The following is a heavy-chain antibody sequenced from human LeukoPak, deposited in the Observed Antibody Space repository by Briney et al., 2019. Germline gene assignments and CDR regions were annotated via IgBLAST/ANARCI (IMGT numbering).Heavy chain of an antibody. CDR2: ISSSSSYI. J-gene: IGHJ3*02. Sequence: PGGSLRLSCAASGFTFSSYSMNWVRQAPGKGLEWVSSISSSSSYIYYADSVKGRFTISRDNAKNSLYLQMNSLRAEDTAVYYWARSKAAAVYDAFDIWAQGKMATVS. CDR1: GFTFSSYS. V-gene: IGHV3-21*01. CDR3: ARSKAAAVYDAFDI. D-gene: IGHD6-13*01.